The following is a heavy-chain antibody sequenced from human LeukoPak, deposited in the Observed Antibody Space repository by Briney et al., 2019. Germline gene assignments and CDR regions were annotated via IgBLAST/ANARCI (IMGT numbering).Heavy chain of an antibody. CDR1: GGSISNSF. CDR3: ARLCRGGSGGRYSGAPQFDD. J-gene: IGHJ4*02. V-gene: IGHV4-59*08. D-gene: IGHD2-15*01. Sequence: PSETLSLTCTVSGGSISNSFWSWIRQPPGKGLEWVGFIHYTGSTSYNPSLRSRVTISVDTSKNQFSLKLSAVTAADTALYYCARLCRGGSGGRYSGAPQFDDWGQGTQVTVSS. CDR2: IHYTGST.